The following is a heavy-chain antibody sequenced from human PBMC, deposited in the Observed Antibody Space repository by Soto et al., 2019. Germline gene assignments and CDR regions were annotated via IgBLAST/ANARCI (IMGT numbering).Heavy chain of an antibody. V-gene: IGHV3-11*01. CDR3: ASRIAARPKDRFDY. Sequence: KPGGSLRLSCAASGFTFSDYYMSWIRQAPGKGLEWVSYISSSGSTIYYADSVKGRFTISRDNAKNSLYLQMNSLRAEDTAVYYCASRIAARPKDRFDYWGQGTLVTVYS. J-gene: IGHJ4*02. CDR2: ISSSGSTI. D-gene: IGHD6-6*01. CDR1: GFTFSDYY.